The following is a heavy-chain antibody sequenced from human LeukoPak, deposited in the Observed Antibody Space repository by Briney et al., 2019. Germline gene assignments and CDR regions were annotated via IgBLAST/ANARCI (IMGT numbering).Heavy chain of an antibody. V-gene: IGHV3-48*03. CDR1: GFTFSSYE. J-gene: IGHJ4*02. CDR2: ISSSGSTI. CDR3: AREGPNPREYYFDY. D-gene: IGHD1-14*01. Sequence: GGSLRLSCAASGFTFSSYEMNWVRQAPGKGLEWVSYISSSGSTIYYADSVKGRSTISRDNAKNSLYLQMNSLRAEDTAVYYCAREGPNPREYYFDYWGQGTLVTVSS.